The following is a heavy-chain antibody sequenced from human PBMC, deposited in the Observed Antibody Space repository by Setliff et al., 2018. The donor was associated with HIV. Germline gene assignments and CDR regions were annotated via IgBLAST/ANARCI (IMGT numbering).Heavy chain of an antibody. Sequence: PSETLSLTCSVSGASITSRNWSWIRQAAGKGLEWIGTVCYSGGTYYNPSLMGRVTISIDTSKKQFSLHLSYVAAADTAVYYCARHFYGYYGSNGLPIQYWGQGTLVTVSS. CDR3: ARHFYGYYGSNGLPIQY. V-gene: IGHV4-59*05. CDR2: VCYSGGT. CDR1: GASITSRN. J-gene: IGHJ4*02. D-gene: IGHD3-22*01.